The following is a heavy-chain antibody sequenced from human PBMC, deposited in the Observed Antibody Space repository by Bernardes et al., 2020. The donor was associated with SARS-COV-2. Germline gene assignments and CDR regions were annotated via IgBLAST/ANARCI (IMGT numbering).Heavy chain of an antibody. Sequence: ASVKVSCKASGYTFTDNYMHWVRQAPGQGLEWMGWINPNSGDTNYARKFQGRVTMTRDTSISTVYMEVSRLRSDDTAVYYCARDRATTMIRGIIRFYFDPWGQGTLVTVSS. CDR2: INPNSGDT. J-gene: IGHJ5*02. CDR3: ARDRATTMIRGIIRFYFDP. D-gene: IGHD3-10*01. V-gene: IGHV1-2*02. CDR1: GYTFTDNY.